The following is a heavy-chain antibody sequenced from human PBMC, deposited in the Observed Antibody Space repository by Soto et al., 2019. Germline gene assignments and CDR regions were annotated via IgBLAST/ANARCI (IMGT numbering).Heavy chain of an antibody. V-gene: IGHV3-30*18. CDR3: ANDPSAGGGWPGHYYYYGIDV. Sequence: QVQLVESGGGVVQPGRSLRLSCAASGFTFSSYGIHWVRQAPGKGLEWVAVISYDGSNKYYADSVKGRFPISRHNSTDTLYLPMDSLRAEDTAVYYCANDPSAGGGWPGHYYYYGIDVWGQGTTVTVSS. J-gene: IGHJ6*01. D-gene: IGHD6-19*01. CDR1: GFTFSSYG. CDR2: ISYDGSNK.